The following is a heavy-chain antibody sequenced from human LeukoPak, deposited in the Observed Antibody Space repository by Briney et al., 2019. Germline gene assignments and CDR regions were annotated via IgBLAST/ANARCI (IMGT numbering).Heavy chain of an antibody. CDR1: GGSLCFYY. CDR2: IFYSGST. Sequence: PSETLSLTCTVSGGSLCFYYWSWLRQPPGKGREGIGYIFYSGSTNYNPSLKRRVTISVDTSKNQSSLKLSSVTAADTAVYYCARAPAAAGTHFDYWGQGTLVTVSS. D-gene: IGHD6-13*01. J-gene: IGHJ4*02. V-gene: IGHV4-59*01. CDR3: ARAPAAAGTHFDY.